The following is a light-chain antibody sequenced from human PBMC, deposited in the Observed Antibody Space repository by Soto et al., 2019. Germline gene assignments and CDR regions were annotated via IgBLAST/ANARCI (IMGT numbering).Light chain of an antibody. CDR1: QTVRNNY. Sequence: EVVLTQSPGTLSLSPGESATLSCRASQTVRNNYLAWYQQKRGQAPRLLIYDASSRATGIPDRLSGGGSGTDFTLTFSRLEPEDFAVYYCQQFSSYPLTFGGGTKVEIK. CDR3: QQFSSYPLT. J-gene: IGKJ4*01. V-gene: IGKV3-20*01. CDR2: DAS.